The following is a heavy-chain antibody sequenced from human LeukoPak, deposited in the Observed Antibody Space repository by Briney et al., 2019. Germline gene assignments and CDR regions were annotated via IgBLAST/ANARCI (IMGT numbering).Heavy chain of an antibody. V-gene: IGHV3-30*18. CDR2: ISYDGSNK. CDR1: GFTFSSYG. D-gene: IGHD3-22*01. Sequence: GGSLRLSCAASGFTFSSYGMHWVRQAPGKGLEWVAVISYDGSNKYYADSVKGRFTISRDNSKNTLYLQMNSLRAENTAVYYCAKDYYDSSGYLDYWGQGTLVTVSS. J-gene: IGHJ4*02. CDR3: AKDYYDSSGYLDY.